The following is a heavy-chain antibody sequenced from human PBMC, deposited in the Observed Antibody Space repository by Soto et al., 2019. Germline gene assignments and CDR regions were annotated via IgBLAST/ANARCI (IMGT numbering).Heavy chain of an antibody. V-gene: IGHV4-39*01. CDR3: ERRGDTHQFGGLDV. D-gene: IGHD3-16*01. Sequence: PSETLSLTCTLSGDSIATGGSHWDWLRQSTEGRLEWIGSVYYSASSYYNPSLRRRVTISLTLSANQISLRLTSVTAADAAVYFWERRGDTHQFGGLDVWGQGTLVTVSS. J-gene: IGHJ1*01. CDR1: GDSIATGGSH. CDR2: VYYSASS.